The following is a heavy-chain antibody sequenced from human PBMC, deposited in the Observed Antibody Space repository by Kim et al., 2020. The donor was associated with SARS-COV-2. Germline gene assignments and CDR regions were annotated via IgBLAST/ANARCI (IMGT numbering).Heavy chain of an antibody. V-gene: IGHV3-21*01. CDR2: ISSSSSYI. J-gene: IGHJ4*02. CDR3: ARDYGGYCSSTSCYTGFDY. CDR1: GFTFSSYS. Sequence: GGSLRLSCAASGFTFSSYSMNWVRQAPGKGLEWVSSISSSSSYIYYADSVKGRFTISRDNAKNSLYLQMNSLRAEDTAVYYCARDYGGYCSSTSCYTGFDYWGRGTLVTVSS. D-gene: IGHD2-2*02.